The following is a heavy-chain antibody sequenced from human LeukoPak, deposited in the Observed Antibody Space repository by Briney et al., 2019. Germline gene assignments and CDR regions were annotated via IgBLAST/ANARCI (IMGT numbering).Heavy chain of an antibody. CDR3: ARGRWSSRPVHLFDP. D-gene: IGHD2-15*01. J-gene: IGHJ5*02. Sequence: ASVKVSCKASGYTFTSYDINWVRQATGQGLEWMGWMNPNSGNTGYAQKFQGRVTMIRNTSISTAYMELSSLRSEDTAVYYCARGRWSSRPVHLFDPWGQGTLVTVSS. CDR2: MNPNSGNT. CDR1: GYTFTSYD. V-gene: IGHV1-8*01.